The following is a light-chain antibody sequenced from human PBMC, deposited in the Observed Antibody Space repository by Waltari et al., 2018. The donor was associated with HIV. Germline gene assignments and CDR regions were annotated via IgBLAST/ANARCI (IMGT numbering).Light chain of an antibody. J-gene: IGLJ1*01. CDR3: AAWDDSLSAFYV. CDR2: RNN. V-gene: IGLV1-47*01. Sequence: QSVLTQPPSASGTPGQRVTISCSGSSPNIGSNYVYWYQQVPGTAPKLLIYRNNQRPSGVPDRFSDSKSGTSASLAISGLRSEDEADYYCAAWDDSLSAFYVFGTGTKVTVL. CDR1: SPNIGSNY.